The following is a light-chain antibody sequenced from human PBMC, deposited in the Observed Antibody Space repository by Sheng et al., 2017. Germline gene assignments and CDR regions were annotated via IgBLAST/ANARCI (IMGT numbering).Light chain of an antibody. CDR3: QQYDTSLL. J-gene: IGKJ4*01. CDR1: QSVDSY. Sequence: EIVLKQSPVTLSLSPGERATLSCRASQSVDSYLAWYQQRPGQAPRLLIYDASNRATGIPPRFVGSGSGTDFTLTISRLEPEDFAVYYCQQYDTSLLFGGGTKVEI. CDR2: DAS. V-gene: IGKV3-11*01.